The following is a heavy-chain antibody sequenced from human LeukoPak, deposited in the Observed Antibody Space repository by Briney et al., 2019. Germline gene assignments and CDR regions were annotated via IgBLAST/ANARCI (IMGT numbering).Heavy chain of an antibody. CDR2: GST. Sequence: GSTNYNPSLKRRVNMSVDTSKNQFSLKLSSVTAADTAVYYCARVRYSYAQPYYYYYYMDVWGKGTTVTVSS. CDR3: ARVRYSYAQPYYYYYYMDV. J-gene: IGHJ6*03. V-gene: IGHV4-4*07. D-gene: IGHD5-18*01.